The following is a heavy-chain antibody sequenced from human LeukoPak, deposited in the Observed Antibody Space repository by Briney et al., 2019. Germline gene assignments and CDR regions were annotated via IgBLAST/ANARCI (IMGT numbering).Heavy chain of an antibody. Sequence: PGGSLRLSCAASGFTFSSYGMHWVRQAPGKGLEWVAVISYDGSNKYYADSVKGRFTISRDNSKNTLYLQMNSLRAEDTAVYYCARVGATTGSFDFWGQGSLVTVSS. CDR1: GFTFSSYG. CDR2: ISYDGSNK. V-gene: IGHV3-30*03. CDR3: ARVGATTGSFDF. J-gene: IGHJ4*02. D-gene: IGHD1-26*01.